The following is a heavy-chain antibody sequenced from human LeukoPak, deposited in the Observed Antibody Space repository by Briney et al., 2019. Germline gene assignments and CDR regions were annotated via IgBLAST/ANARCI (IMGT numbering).Heavy chain of an antibody. CDR2: IKTDGSIT. CDR1: GFSFSVYW. Sequence: GGALRLSCAASGFSFSVYWMHWVRQAPGKGPVWVSRIKTDGSITDYADFVKGRFTISRDNAKNSLYLQMNSLRAEDTALYYCAKSLAPLAVAGMGYWGQGTLVTVSS. D-gene: IGHD6-19*01. V-gene: IGHV3-74*01. J-gene: IGHJ4*02. CDR3: AKSLAPLAVAGMGY.